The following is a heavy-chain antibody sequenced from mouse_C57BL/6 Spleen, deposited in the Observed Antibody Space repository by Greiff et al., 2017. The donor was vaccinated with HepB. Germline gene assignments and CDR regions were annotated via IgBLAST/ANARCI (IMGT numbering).Heavy chain of an antibody. CDR2: IHPNSGST. CDR1: GYTFTSYW. Sequence: QVQLQQPGAELVKPGASVKLSCKASGYTFTSYWMHWVKQRPGQGLEWIGMIHPNSGSTNYNEKFKSKATLTVDKSSSTAYMQLSSLTSEDSAVYYCASPDYDGYPDWWGQGTTLTVSS. D-gene: IGHD2-3*01. V-gene: IGHV1-64*01. CDR3: ASPDYDGYPDW. J-gene: IGHJ2*01.